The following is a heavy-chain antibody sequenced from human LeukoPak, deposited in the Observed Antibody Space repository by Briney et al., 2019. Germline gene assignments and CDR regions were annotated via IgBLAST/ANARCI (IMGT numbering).Heavy chain of an antibody. J-gene: IGHJ6*03. CDR1: GFTFSSYS. CDR3: ARDRREAAAGTGGTGFYYYYMDV. D-gene: IGHD6-13*01. CDR2: ISSSSSYI. V-gene: IGHV3-21*01. Sequence: KSGGSLRLSCAASGFTFSSYSMNWVRQAPGKGLEWVSSISSSSSYIYYADSVKGRFTISRDNAKNSLYLQMNSLRAEDTAVYYCARDRREAAAGTGGTGFYYYYMDVWGKGTTVTVSS.